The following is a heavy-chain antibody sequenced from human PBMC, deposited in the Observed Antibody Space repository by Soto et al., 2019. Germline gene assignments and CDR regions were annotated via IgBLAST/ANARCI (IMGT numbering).Heavy chain of an antibody. CDR3: ARYWHSYSLNYYRGMDV. V-gene: IGHV5-51*01. J-gene: IGHJ6*02. D-gene: IGHD5-18*01. Sequence: PGEPLKISCEGSGYHFATDFIAWVRQLPGKGLEWMGIIYPADSDTRYSPSSQGQVTISADKSISTAYLQWSSLKASDTAMYFCARYWHSYSLNYYRGMDVWGQGTTVTVSS. CDR2: IYPADSDT. CDR1: GYHFATDF.